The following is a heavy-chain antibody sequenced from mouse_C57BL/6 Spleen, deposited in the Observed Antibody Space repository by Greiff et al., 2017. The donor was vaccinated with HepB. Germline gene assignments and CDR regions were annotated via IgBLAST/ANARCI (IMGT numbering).Heavy chain of an antibody. J-gene: IGHJ3*01. CDR3: ARETPLLSFAY. D-gene: IGHD2-10*01. V-gene: IGHV1-54*01. CDR1: GYAFTNYL. Sequence: VQLQQSGAELVRPGTSVKVSCKASGYAFTNYLIEWVKQRPGQGLEWIGVINPGSGGTNYNEKFKGKATLTADKSSSTAYMQLSSLTSEDSAVYFCARETPLLSFAYWGQGTLVTVSA. CDR2: INPGSGGT.